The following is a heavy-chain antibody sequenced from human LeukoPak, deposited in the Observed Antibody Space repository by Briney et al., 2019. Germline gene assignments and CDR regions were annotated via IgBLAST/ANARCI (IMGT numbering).Heavy chain of an antibody. J-gene: IGHJ6*03. CDR1: RFNFNSYA. CDR3: ARSHSSGWYVAHGVGDSDYYMDV. CDR2: ISYDGGGK. V-gene: IGHV3-30*04. Sequence: PGGSPRLSCAASRFNFNSYARHWVRQAPGKGLEWVAVISYDGGGKSYADSVKGRFTISRDNSKNTLFLQMSSLRAEDTAVYFCARSHSSGWYVAHGVGDSDYYMDVWGKGTTVTVSS. D-gene: IGHD6-19*01.